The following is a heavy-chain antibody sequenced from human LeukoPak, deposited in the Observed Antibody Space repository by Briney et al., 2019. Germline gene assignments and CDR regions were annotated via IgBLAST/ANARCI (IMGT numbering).Heavy chain of an antibody. V-gene: IGHV4-34*01. Sequence: SETLSLTCAVYGGSFSGYYWSWIRQPPGKGLEWIGEINHSGSTNYNPSLKSRVTISVDTPKNQFSLKLSSVTAADTAVYYCAREVSQKAAAHMWDYYYYHYMDVWGKGTTVTVSS. D-gene: IGHD6-13*01. J-gene: IGHJ6*03. CDR1: GGSFSGYY. CDR2: INHSGST. CDR3: AREVSQKAAAHMWDYYYYHYMDV.